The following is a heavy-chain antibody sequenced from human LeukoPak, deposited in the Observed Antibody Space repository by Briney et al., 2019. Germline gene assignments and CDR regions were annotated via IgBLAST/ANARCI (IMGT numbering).Heavy chain of an antibody. J-gene: IGHJ4*02. V-gene: IGHV1-69*05. D-gene: IGHD1-1*01. CDR3: AGGDLEFDY. CDR1: GDSFSTYA. CDR2: IIPVFHTT. Sequence: GASVKVSCKASGDSFSTYAINWVRLAPGQGLEWMGGIIPVFHTTNYAQKFQGRVTITTDESTNTAYMELSSLRSEDTAVYYCAGGDLEFDYWGQGTLVTVSS.